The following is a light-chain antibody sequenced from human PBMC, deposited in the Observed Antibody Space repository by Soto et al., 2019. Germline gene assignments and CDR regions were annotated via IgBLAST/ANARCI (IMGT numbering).Light chain of an antibody. CDR3: QQYDTSPLT. CDR2: GAS. Sequence: EIVLTQSPGTLSLSPGERATLSCRASQSVSSSYLAWYQHKPGQAPRLLIYGASSRATGIQDRFSGSGSGTDFTLTISRLEPDDFAVYYCQQYDTSPLTFGGGTKVEIK. CDR1: QSVSSSY. J-gene: IGKJ4*01. V-gene: IGKV3-20*01.